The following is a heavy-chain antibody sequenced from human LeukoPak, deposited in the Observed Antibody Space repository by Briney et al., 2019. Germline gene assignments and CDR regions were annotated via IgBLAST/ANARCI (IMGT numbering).Heavy chain of an antibody. V-gene: IGHV4-38-2*02. CDR2: IHVSGTT. Sequence: SETLSLTCVVSGFSISSGYYWGWIRQPPGKGLEWIANIHVSGTTFYNSSLNSRVAVSIDTSKNQFSLKLSSVTAADTAVYFCAREAERRIVNWGRGTLVTVSS. J-gene: IGHJ4*02. D-gene: IGHD1-1*01. CDR1: GFSISSGYY. CDR3: AREAERRIVN.